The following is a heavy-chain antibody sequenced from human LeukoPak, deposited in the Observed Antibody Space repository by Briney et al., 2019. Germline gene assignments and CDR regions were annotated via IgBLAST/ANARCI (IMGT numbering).Heavy chain of an antibody. J-gene: IGHJ3*02. D-gene: IGHD6-13*01. CDR2: ISSSGSTI. Sequence: GGSLRLSCAASGFTFSDYYMSWIRQAPGKGLEWVSYISSSGSTIYYADSVKGRFTISRDNAKNSLYLQMNSLRAEDTAVYYCARDRPTGYSSSWPRNAFDIWGQGTMVTVSS. V-gene: IGHV3-11*04. CDR1: GFTFSDYY. CDR3: ARDRPTGYSSSWPRNAFDI.